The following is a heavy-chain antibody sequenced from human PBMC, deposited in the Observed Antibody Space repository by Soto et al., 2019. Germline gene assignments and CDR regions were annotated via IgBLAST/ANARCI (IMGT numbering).Heavy chain of an antibody. J-gene: IGHJ4*02. V-gene: IGHV4-59*01. CDR1: GGSISVYY. CDR3: ARGVGSSPPRY. D-gene: IGHD1-26*01. Sequence: SETLSLTCTISGGSISVYYWSWIRQPPGQALEWIGYIYDCGSPYYNPSLRSRVIISADTSKNQISLKLTSATAADTAVYYCARGVGSSPPRYWGRGTLVTVSS. CDR2: IYDCGSP.